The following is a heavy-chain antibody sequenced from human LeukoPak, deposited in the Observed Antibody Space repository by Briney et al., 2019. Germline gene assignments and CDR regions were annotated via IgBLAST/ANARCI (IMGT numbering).Heavy chain of an antibody. D-gene: IGHD4-17*01. CDR1: GGSISSYY. Sequence: SETLSLTCTVSGGSISSYYWSWIRQPPGKGLEWIGYIYYSGSTNYNPSLKSRVTISVDTSKNQFSLKLSSVTAADTAVYYCARHPDYGAAFDIWGQGTMVTVSS. CDR2: IYYSGST. J-gene: IGHJ3*02. V-gene: IGHV4-59*08. CDR3: ARHPDYGAAFDI.